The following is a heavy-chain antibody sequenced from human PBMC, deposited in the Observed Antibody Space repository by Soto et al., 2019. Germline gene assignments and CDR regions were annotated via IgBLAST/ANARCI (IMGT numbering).Heavy chain of an antibody. V-gene: IGHV5-51*01. D-gene: IGHD2-15*01. J-gene: IGHJ3*01. Sequence: GASLKISCKGSGYSFTSYWIGWVRQMPGKGLKWMGIIYPGDSDTRYSPSFQGQVTISADKSISTAYLQWSSLKSSDTAMYYFARGTCSGGSCYGSWGQGTMVTVSS. CDR1: GYSFTSYW. CDR3: ARGTCSGGSCYGS. CDR2: IYPGDSDT.